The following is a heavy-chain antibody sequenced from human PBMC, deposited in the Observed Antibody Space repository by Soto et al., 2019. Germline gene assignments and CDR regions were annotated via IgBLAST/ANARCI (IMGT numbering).Heavy chain of an antibody. CDR2: IYPGDSDT. D-gene: IGHD3-22*01. V-gene: IGHV5-51*01. CDR1: GYSFTSYW. CDR3: ARARDYYDSSGYYSNFDY. J-gene: IGHJ4*02. Sequence: GESLKISCKGSGYSFTSYWIGWVRQMPGKGLEWMGIIYPGDSDTRYSPSFQGQVTISADKSISTAYLQWSSLKASDTAMYYCARARDYYDSSGYYSNFDYWGQGTLVTVSS.